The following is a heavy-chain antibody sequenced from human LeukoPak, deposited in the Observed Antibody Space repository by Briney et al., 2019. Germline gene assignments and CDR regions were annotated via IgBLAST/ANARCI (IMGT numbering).Heavy chain of an antibody. Sequence: PGGSLRLSCAASGFTFSSYEMNWVRQAPGKGLEWVSYVSSSGSTIYYADSVKGRFTISRDNAKNSLYLQMNSLRAEDTAVYYCARGDPEFDFWGQGTLVTVSS. CDR2: VSSSGSTI. CDR3: ARGDPEFDF. CDR1: GFTFSSYE. V-gene: IGHV3-48*03. J-gene: IGHJ4*02.